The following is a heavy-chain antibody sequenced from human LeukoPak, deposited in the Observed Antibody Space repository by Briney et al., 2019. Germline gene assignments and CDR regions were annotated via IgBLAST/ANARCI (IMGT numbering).Heavy chain of an antibody. V-gene: IGHV3-21*01. CDR1: GFTFSSYS. CDR2: ISSSSSYI. Sequence: PGGSLRLSCAASGFTFSSYSMSWVRQAPGKGREWVSSISSSSSYIYYADSVKGRFTISTDNAKNSLYLQMNSLRAEDTAVYYCARGPGRDFDYWGQGTLVTVSS. J-gene: IGHJ4*02. D-gene: IGHD3-10*01. CDR3: ARGPGRDFDY.